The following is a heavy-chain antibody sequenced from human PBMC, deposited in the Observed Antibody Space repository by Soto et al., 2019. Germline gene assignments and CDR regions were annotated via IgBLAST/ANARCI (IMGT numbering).Heavy chain of an antibody. D-gene: IGHD2-15*01. J-gene: IGHJ6*02. CDR3: ASRSGDYCSGGSCYSGYYYGMDV. CDR1: GYSISSGYY. CDR2: IYHSGST. Sequence: SSETLYLTCAVSGYSISSGYYWGWIRQPPGKGLEWIGSIYHSGSTYYNPSLKSRVTMSVDTSKNQFSLKLSSVTAADTAVYYCASRSGDYCSGGSCYSGYYYGMDVWDQGTTVTVSS. V-gene: IGHV4-38-2*01.